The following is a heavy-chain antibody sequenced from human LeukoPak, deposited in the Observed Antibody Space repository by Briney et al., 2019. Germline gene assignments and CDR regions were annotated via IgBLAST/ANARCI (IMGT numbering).Heavy chain of an antibody. V-gene: IGHV3-13*01. CDR3: ARGERFGEHITY. CDR2: IDTAGDT. D-gene: IGHD3-10*01. Sequence: GGSLRLSCAASGFTFSSYAMSWVRQAPGKGLEWVSAIDTAGDTYYPGSVKGRFTISRENAKNSLYLQINSLRAGDTAVYYCARGERFGEHITYWGQGTLVTVSS. J-gene: IGHJ4*02. CDR1: GFTFSSYA.